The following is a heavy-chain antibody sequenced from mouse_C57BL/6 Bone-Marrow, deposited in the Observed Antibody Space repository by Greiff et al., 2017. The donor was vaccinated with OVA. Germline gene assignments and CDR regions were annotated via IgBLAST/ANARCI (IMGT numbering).Heavy chain of an antibody. V-gene: IGHV5-17*01. CDR2: ISSGSSTI. Sequence: EVKLVESGGGLVKPGGSLKLSCAASGFTFSDYGMHWVRQAPEKGLEWVAYISSGSSTIYYADTVKGRFTISRDNAKNTLFLQTTSLRSEDTAMYYCASAMDYWGQGTSVTVSS. CDR3: ASAMDY. J-gene: IGHJ4*01. CDR1: GFTFSDYG.